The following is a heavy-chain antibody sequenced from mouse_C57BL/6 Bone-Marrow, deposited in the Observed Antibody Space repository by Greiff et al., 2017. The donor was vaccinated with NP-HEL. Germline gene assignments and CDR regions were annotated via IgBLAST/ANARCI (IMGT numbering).Heavy chain of an antibody. J-gene: IGHJ4*01. Sequence: EVKLQESGGDLVKPGGSLKLSCAASGFTFSSYGMSWVRQTPDKRLEWVATISSGGSYTYYPDSVKGRFTITRDNAKNTLYLQMSSLKSEDTAMYYCARLRYYGSSSYAMDYWGQGTSVTVSS. CDR2: ISSGGSYT. CDR1: GFTFSSYG. V-gene: IGHV5-6*01. CDR3: ARLRYYGSSSYAMDY. D-gene: IGHD1-1*01.